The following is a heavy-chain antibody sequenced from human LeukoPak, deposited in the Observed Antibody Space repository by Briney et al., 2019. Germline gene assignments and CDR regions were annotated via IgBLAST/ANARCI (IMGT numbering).Heavy chain of an antibody. J-gene: IGHJ3*02. D-gene: IGHD6-19*01. Sequence: ASVKVSCKASGYTFTNYGISWVRQAPGEGLEWMGWISTYNGNTDYAQRLQGRVTMTTDTSTSTVYMELRSLGSDDTAVYYCARAGGWARGDYKGDSFHIWGQGTMVTVPS. V-gene: IGHV1-18*01. CDR1: GYTFTNYG. CDR2: ISTYNGNT. CDR3: ARAGGWARGDYKGDSFHI.